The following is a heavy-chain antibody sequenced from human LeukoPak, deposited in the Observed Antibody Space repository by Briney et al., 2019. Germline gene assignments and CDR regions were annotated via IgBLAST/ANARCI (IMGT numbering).Heavy chain of an antibody. CDR1: GGSISSYY. V-gene: IGHV4-4*07. CDR3: ARDYSSSSGKAFDI. D-gene: IGHD6-6*01. Sequence: SETLSLTCTVSGGSISSYYWSWIRQPAGKGLEWIGRIYISGSTNYNPSLKSRVTMSVDTSENQFSLKLSSVTAADTAVYYCARDYSSSSGKAFDIWGQGTMVTVSS. J-gene: IGHJ3*02. CDR2: IYISGST.